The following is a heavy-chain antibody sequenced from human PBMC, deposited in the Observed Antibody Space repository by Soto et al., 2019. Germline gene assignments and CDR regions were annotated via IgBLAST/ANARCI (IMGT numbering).Heavy chain of an antibody. CDR3: ARGLITGSHYSGGWYYFDS. Sequence: QVQLQQSGAGLLKPSETLSLTCAVYGKSFSGYIWTWIRQTPGKGLQWIGQINHSGSTSYNPSLKRRVTISVHTSNSQFSLELSSVTAADTAVYYCARGLITGSHYSGGWYYFDSWGQGTQVTVSS. J-gene: IGHJ4*02. V-gene: IGHV4-34*01. CDR1: GKSFSGYI. CDR2: INHSGST. D-gene: IGHD6-19*01.